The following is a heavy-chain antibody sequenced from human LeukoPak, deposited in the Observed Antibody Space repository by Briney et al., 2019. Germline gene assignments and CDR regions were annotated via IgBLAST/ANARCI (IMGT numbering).Heavy chain of an antibody. Sequence: GSLRLSCAASGFTFSDYYMSWVRQPPGKGLEWIGEIYHSGSTNYNPSLKSRVTISVDKSKNQFSLKLSSVTAADTAVYYCARYSSSSGFDYWGQGTLVTVSS. CDR2: IYHSGST. CDR1: GFTFSDYY. CDR3: ARYSSSSGFDY. V-gene: IGHV4-34*01. D-gene: IGHD6-6*01. J-gene: IGHJ4*02.